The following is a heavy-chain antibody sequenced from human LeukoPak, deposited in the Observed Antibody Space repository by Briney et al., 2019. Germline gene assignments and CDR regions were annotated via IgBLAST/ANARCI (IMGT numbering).Heavy chain of an antibody. CDR3: ARDLGALYGMDV. CDR1: GGSISSGDYY. V-gene: IGHV4-30-4*01. D-gene: IGHD1-26*01. J-gene: IGHJ6*02. Sequence: KSSETLPLTCTVSGGSISSGDYYWSWIRQPPGKGLEWIGYIYYSGSTYYNPSLKSRVTISVDTSKNQFSLKLSSVTAADTAVYYCARDLGALYGMDVWGQGTTVTVSS. CDR2: IYYSGST.